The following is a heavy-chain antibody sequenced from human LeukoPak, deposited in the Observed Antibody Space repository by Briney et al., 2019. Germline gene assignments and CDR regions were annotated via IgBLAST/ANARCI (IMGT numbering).Heavy chain of an antibody. Sequence: GGSLRLSCAASGFTFSSYARHWVRQAPGKGLEWVAVISYDGSNKYYADSVKGRFTISRDNSKNTLYLQMNSLRAEDTAVYYCAREQAVGHDAFDIWGQGTMVTVSS. CDR3: AREQAVGHDAFDI. CDR2: ISYDGSNK. D-gene: IGHD6-19*01. J-gene: IGHJ3*02. CDR1: GFTFSSYA. V-gene: IGHV3-30*04.